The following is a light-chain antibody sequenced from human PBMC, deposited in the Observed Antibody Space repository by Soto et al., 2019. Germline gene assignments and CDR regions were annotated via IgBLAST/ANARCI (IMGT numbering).Light chain of an antibody. CDR1: SSDLGAYNF. Sequence: QSVLTQPASVSGSPGQSITISCTGTSSDLGAYNFVSWYQHHPGKVPKLMIYEVSNRPSGVSNRFSGSKSGNTASLTISGLQAEDEADYYCSSYTSISTYVFGTGTKV. CDR2: EVS. CDR3: SSYTSISTYV. J-gene: IGLJ1*01. V-gene: IGLV2-14*01.